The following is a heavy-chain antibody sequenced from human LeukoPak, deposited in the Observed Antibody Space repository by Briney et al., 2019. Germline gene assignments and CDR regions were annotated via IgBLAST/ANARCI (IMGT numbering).Heavy chain of an antibody. J-gene: IGHJ5*02. D-gene: IGHD3-10*01. Sequence: SETLSLTCAVYGGSFSGYYWSWIRQPPGKGLEWIGEINHSGSTNYNPSLKSRVTISVDTSKNQFSLKLSSVTAADTAMYYCARDWRFADNNWFDPWGQGTLVTVSS. CDR3: ARDWRFADNNWFDP. V-gene: IGHV4-34*01. CDR1: GGSFSGYY. CDR2: INHSGST.